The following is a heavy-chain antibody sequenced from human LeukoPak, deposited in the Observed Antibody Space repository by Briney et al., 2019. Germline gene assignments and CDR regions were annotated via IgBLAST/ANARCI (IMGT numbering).Heavy chain of an antibody. CDR3: ARGWQGRTAYYYYMDV. V-gene: IGHV4-34*01. Sequence: SETLSLTSAVYGGSFSGYYWSWIRQPPGKGLEWIGEINHSGSTNYNPSLKSRVTISVDTSKNQFSLKLSSVTAADTAVYYCARGWQGRTAYYYYMDVWGKGTTVTVSS. D-gene: IGHD2-21*02. CDR1: GGSFSGYY. J-gene: IGHJ6*03. CDR2: INHSGST.